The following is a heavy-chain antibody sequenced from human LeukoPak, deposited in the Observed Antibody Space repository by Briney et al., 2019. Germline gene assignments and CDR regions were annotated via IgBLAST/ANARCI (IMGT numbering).Heavy chain of an antibody. V-gene: IGHV4-31*03. CDR1: GGSISSGGYY. J-gene: IGHJ4*02. CDR2: IYYSGST. Sequence: SETLSLTCTVSGGSISSGGYYWSWIRQHPGKGLEWIGYIYYSGSTYYNPSLKSRVTISVDTSKNQFSPKLSSVTAADTAVYYCARGASSGWPFDYWGQGTLVTVSS. D-gene: IGHD6-19*01. CDR3: ARGASSGWPFDY.